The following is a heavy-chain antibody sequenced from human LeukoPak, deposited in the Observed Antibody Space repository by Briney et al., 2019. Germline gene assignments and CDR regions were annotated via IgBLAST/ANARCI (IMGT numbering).Heavy chain of an antibody. J-gene: IGHJ4*02. CDR1: GFTFSSYG. V-gene: IGHV3-30*02. D-gene: IGHD3-22*01. CDR3: TRDAADYFDSSASFDY. CDR2: IRYDGSNK. Sequence: TGGFLRLSCAASGFTFSSYGMHWVRQAPGKGLEWVAFIRYDGSNKYYADSVKGRFTISRDNSKNTLYLQMNSLRAEDTAVYYCTRDAADYFDSSASFDYWGQGTLVTVSS.